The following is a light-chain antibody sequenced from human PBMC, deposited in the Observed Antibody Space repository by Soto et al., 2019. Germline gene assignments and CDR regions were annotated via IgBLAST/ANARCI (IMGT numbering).Light chain of an antibody. CDR2: GAS. Sequence: VVMTQSPATLSLSPGEGATLSCRASQSIGGDFAWYQQRPGQAPRLLIYGASTRATGIPAGFRGRGSGTEFTLTISSLQSEDVAVYYCQQYHNWPLTFGGGTKVEIK. CDR1: QSIGGD. CDR3: QQYHNWPLT. V-gene: IGKV3-15*01. J-gene: IGKJ4*01.